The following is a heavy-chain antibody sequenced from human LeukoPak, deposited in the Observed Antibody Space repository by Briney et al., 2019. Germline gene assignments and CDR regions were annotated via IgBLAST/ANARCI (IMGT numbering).Heavy chain of an antibody. CDR3: ARIRCSGYDGGDY. D-gene: IGHD5-12*01. Sequence: GGSLRLSCAASGFPFSSYWMAWVRQAPGEGLEWVSSITSSSTSIYYADSVKGRFTISRDNAKNALYLQMNSLRAEDTAVYYCARIRCSGYDGGDYWGQGTLVTVSS. CDR2: ITSSSTSI. V-gene: IGHV3-21*01. CDR1: GFPFSSYW. J-gene: IGHJ4*02.